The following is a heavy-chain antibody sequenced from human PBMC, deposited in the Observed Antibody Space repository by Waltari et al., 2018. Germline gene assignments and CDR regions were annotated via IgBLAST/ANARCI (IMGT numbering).Heavy chain of an antibody. CDR2: ISSDGSNK. Sequence: QAQLVESGGGVVQPGRSLRLSCAASGFSFSYYAMHWVRQAPGKGLEWVAVISSDGSNKYYADSVKGRFTISRDNSKNTLYLQMNSLRAEDTALYYCAKDRPYESSFWGQGTLVTVSS. CDR1: GFSFSYYA. CDR3: AKDRPYESSF. D-gene: IGHD3-22*01. V-gene: IGHV3-30*18. J-gene: IGHJ4*02.